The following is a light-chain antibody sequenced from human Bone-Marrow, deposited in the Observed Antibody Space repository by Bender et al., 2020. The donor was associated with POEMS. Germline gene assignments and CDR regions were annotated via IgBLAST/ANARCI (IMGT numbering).Light chain of an antibody. CDR2: GYN. J-gene: IGLJ3*02. Sequence: QSLLTQPPSTSGAPGQTVTISCSGSNSNTGSGHVYWYQHLPGTAPKLLIYGYNNRPSGVPDRFSGSKSGTSASLAITGLQAEDEGDYYCQSYDNSLGGWVFGGGTKLTVL. V-gene: IGLV1-40*01. CDR3: QSYDNSLGGWV. CDR1: NSNTGSGH.